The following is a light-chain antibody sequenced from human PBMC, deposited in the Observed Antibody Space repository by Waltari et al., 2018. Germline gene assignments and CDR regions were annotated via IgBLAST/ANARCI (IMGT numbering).Light chain of an antibody. J-gene: IGLJ1*01. Sequence: QSALTQPAPVSGSPGQSIPISRTGTKNYVGDYKFVSWYQQHPGKAPKLLIFDVSKRPSGVSDRFSGSRTADVASLTISGLRAEDEADYYCSSYTDKKSYAFGSGTKVTVL. V-gene: IGLV2-14*03. CDR2: DVS. CDR3: SSYTDKKSYA. CDR1: KNYVGDYKF.